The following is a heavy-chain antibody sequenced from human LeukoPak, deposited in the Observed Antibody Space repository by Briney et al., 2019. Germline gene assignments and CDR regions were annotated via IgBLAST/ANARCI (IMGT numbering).Heavy chain of an antibody. V-gene: IGHV1-24*01. CDR1: GYTLTELS. Sequence: ASVKVSCKVSGYTLTELSMHLVRQAPGKGLEWMGGFDPEDGETIYAQKFQGRVTMTEDTSTDTAYMELSSLRSEDTAVYYCRVANYYDSSGYYYGYGGSRDYFDYWGQGTLVTVSS. J-gene: IGHJ4*02. CDR3: RVANYYDSSGYYYGYGGSRDYFDY. D-gene: IGHD3-22*01. CDR2: FDPEDGET.